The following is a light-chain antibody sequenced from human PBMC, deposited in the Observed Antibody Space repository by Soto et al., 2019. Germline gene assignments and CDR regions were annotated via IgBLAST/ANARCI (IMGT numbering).Light chain of an antibody. J-gene: IGLJ3*02. V-gene: IGLV1-44*01. CDR1: RSNIGSNT. Sequence: QAVVTQPPSASGTPGQRVTISCSGSRSNIGSNTVNWYQQLPGTAPKLLIYSNNQRPSGVPDRFSASKSGTSASLAISGLQSEDEADYYCAAWDDSLNGRVFGGGTKLTVL. CDR2: SNN. CDR3: AAWDDSLNGRV.